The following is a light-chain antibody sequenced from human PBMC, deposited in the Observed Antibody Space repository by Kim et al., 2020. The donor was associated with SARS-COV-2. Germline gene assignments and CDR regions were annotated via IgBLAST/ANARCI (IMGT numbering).Light chain of an antibody. J-gene: IGKJ4*01. V-gene: IGKV4-1*01. CDR2: RAA. CDR1: QSVSHIPSNMHY. CDR3: HQYYGSPT. Sequence: RVVINCKSRQSVSHIPSNMHYISWYQQRPGQPPKLLIYRAATRRSGVSERFSGSGSGTSFTLTINSLQPEDVALYYCHQYYGSPTFGGGTKVDIK.